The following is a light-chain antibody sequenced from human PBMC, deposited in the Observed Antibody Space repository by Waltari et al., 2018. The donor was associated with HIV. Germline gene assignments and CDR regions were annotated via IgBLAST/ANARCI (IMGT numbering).Light chain of an antibody. J-gene: IGLJ2*01. CDR1: SSDIGTYDL. V-gene: IGLV2-23*02. Sequence: QSALTQPASVSGSPGQSITISCTGTSSDIGTYDLVSWYQQHPGKAPKLRSEEVRERPSGVSSCCSGSKAGNTASLTSSGLQAEDGTDYYCCSDGGSSTYVVVGGGTKVTVL. CDR2: EVR. CDR3: CSDGGSSTYVV.